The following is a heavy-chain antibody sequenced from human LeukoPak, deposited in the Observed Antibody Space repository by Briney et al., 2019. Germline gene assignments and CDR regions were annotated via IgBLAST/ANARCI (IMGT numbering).Heavy chain of an antibody. J-gene: IGHJ4*02. CDR2: IYTSGST. V-gene: IGHV4-61*02. CDR1: GGSISSGSYH. Sequence: SQTLSLTCTASGGSISSGSYHWSWIRQPAGKGLEWIGRIYTSGSTNYNPSLKSRVTISVDTSKNQFSLKLSSVTAADTAVYYCARESYYDSYWGQGTLVTVSS. CDR3: ARESYYDSY. D-gene: IGHD3-22*01.